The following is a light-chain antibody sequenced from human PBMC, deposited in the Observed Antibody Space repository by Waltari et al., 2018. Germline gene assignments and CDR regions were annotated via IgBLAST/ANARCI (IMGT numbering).Light chain of an antibody. J-gene: IGKJ5*01. CDR2: WAS. CDR3: QQYYSTPRT. Sequence: DIVMTQSPDSLAVSLGERATINCKSSQRVLYSSNNKNYLAWYQQKPGQPPKLLIYWASTRESGVPDRFSGSGSGTDFTLTISSLQAEDVAVYYCQQYYSTPRTFGHGTRLEIK. V-gene: IGKV4-1*01. CDR1: QRVLYSSNNKNY.